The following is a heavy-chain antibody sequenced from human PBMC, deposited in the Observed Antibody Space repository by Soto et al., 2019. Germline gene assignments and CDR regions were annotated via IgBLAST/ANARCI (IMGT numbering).Heavy chain of an antibody. CDR1: GGSISSGGYY. CDR2: IYYSGST. Sequence: SETLSLTCTVSGGSISSGGYYWSWIRHHPGNGLEWIRYIYYSGSTYYNPSLKSRVTISVDTSKNQFSLKLSSVTAADTAVYYCAREGAVDTAMVDDWGQGTLVSVSS. D-gene: IGHD5-18*01. J-gene: IGHJ4*02. CDR3: AREGAVDTAMVDD. V-gene: IGHV4-31*03.